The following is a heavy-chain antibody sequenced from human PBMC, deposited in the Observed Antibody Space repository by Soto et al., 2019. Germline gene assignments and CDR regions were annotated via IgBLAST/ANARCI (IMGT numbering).Heavy chain of an antibody. Sequence: PSETLSLTCTVSGGSLSSSSYYWGWIRQPPGKGLEWIGSIYYSGSTYYNPSLKSRVRMSVDKSRNQFSLKLTSVSAADTAVYYCARASATIAAAAIFDYWGQGTLVTVSS. CDR1: GGSLSSSSYY. J-gene: IGHJ4*02. D-gene: IGHD6-13*01. CDR2: IYYSGST. CDR3: ARASATIAAAAIFDY. V-gene: IGHV4-39*07.